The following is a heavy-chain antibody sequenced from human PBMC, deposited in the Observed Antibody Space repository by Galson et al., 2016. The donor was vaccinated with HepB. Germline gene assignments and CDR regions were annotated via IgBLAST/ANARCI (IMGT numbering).Heavy chain of an antibody. CDR2: VSYAGSYK. CDR1: GFTFSNYG. V-gene: IGHV3-30*03. CDR3: ARWSAGMDV. J-gene: IGHJ6*02. Sequence: SLRLSCAASGFTFSNYGMHWVRQAPGKGLEWVAYVSYAGSYKYYADSVRGRFTISRDNSKNTLYLQIDSLRPDDTAVYHCARWSAGMDVWGQGTTVAVSS.